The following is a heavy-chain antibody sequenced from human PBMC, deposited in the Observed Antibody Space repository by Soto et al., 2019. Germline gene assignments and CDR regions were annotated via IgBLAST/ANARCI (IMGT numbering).Heavy chain of an antibody. J-gene: IGHJ6*02. CDR1: GFTFSSYW. CDR3: ARDQEPHGITIFGVVINGGQVVGMDV. V-gene: IGHV3-7*05. D-gene: IGHD3-3*01. Sequence: GGSLRLSCAASGFTFSSYWMSWVRQAPGKGLEWVANIKQDGSEKYYVDSVKGRFTISRDNAKNSLYLQMNSLRAEDTAVYYCARDQEPHGITIFGVVINGGQVVGMDVWGQGTTVTVSS. CDR2: IKQDGSEK.